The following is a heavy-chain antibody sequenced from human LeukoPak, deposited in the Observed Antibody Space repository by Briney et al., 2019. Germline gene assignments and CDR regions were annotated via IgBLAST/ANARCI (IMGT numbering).Heavy chain of an antibody. CDR2: ISAYNGDT. Sequence: ASVKVSCKASGYTYTSYGISWVRQAPGQGLEWMGWISAYNGDTHYAQKFQGRVTMTTETSTSTAYMELRSLRSDDTAVYYCARDPRYSSGLDYWGQGTLVTVSS. CDR1: GYTYTSYG. CDR3: ARDPRYSSGLDY. J-gene: IGHJ4*02. V-gene: IGHV1-18*01. D-gene: IGHD6-19*01.